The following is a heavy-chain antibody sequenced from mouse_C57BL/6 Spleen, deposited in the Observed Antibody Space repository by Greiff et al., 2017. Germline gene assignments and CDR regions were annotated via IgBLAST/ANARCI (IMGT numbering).Heavy chain of an antibody. D-gene: IGHD1-1*01. CDR1: GYTFTSYW. Sequence: QVQLQQPGAELVKPGASVKMSCKASGYTFTSYWITWVKQRPGQGLEWIGDIYPGSGSTNYNEKFKSKATLTVDTSSSTAYMQLSSLTSEDSAVYYGARGYYGSSYGFAYWGQGTLVTVSA. CDR3: ARGYYGSSYGFAY. CDR2: IYPGSGST. J-gene: IGHJ3*01. V-gene: IGHV1-55*01.